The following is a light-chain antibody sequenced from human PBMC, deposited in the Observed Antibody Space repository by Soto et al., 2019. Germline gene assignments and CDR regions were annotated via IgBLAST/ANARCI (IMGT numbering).Light chain of an antibody. CDR2: KAS. V-gene: IGKV1-5*03. CDR1: QSISTW. J-gene: IGKJ5*01. CDR3: QQYNSYPIT. Sequence: DIQMTQSPSTLPASVGDRVTITCRANQSISTWLAWYQQKPGKAPNLLIYKASRLETGVPSRFSGSGSGTEFTLTISSLQPDDFATYFCQQYNSYPITFGRGTRLEIK.